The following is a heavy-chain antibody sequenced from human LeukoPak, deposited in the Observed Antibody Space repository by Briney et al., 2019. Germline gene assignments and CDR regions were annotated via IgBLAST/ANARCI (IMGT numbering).Heavy chain of an antibody. CDR1: GGSISSSGYY. D-gene: IGHD3-9*01. CDR2: IYYSGST. V-gene: IGHV4-39*01. J-gene: IGHJ4*02. CDR3: ASPINYDILTGFLTTFDY. Sequence: PSETLSLTCTVSGGSISSSGYYWCWIRQPPGKGLEWIGSIYYSGSTYYNPSLKSRATISVDTSKNQFSLELSFVTAADTAVYYCASPINYDILTGFLTTFDYWGQGILVTVSS.